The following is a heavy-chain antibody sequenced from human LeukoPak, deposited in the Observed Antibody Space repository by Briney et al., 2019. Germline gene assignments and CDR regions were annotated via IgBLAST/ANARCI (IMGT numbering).Heavy chain of an antibody. D-gene: IGHD3-16*02. CDR3: TSGHYDYVWGSYRYTPTQH. V-gene: IGHV3-73*01. J-gene: IGHJ4*02. Sequence: PGGSLRLSCAASGFTFSGSAMHWVRQASGKGLEWVGRIRSKANSYATAYAASVKGRFTISRDDSKNTAYLQMNSLKTEDTAVYYCTSGHYDYVWGSYRYTPTQHWGQGTLVTVSS. CDR1: GFTFSGSA. CDR2: IRSKANSYAT.